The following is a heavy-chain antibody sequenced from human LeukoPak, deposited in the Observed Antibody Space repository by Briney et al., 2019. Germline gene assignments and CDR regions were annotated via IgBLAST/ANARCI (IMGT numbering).Heavy chain of an antibody. D-gene: IGHD6-13*01. Sequence: GGSLRLSCAASGFTFSSYWMNWVRQAPGKRLEWVANIKQDGSEKYYVDSVKGRFTISRDNAKNSLYLQMNSLRAEDTAVYYCARDPLSSSSFDLWGQGTLVTVSS. CDR1: GFTFSSYW. J-gene: IGHJ4*02. CDR3: ARDPLSSSSFDL. V-gene: IGHV3-7*01. CDR2: IKQDGSEK.